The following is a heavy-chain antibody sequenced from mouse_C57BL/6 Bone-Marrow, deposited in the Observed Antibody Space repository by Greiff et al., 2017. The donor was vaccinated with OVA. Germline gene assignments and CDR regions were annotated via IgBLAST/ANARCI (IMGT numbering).Heavy chain of an antibody. CDR2: IYPGAGDT. D-gene: IGHD1-1*01. J-gene: IGHJ2*01. CDR1: GYAFSSSW. V-gene: IGHV1-82*01. Sequence: VQLQESGPELVKPGASVKISCKASGYAFSSSWMNWVKQRPGKGLEWLGRIYPGAGDTNYDGKFKGKATLTADTSSHTASMQRSSLTSEDSAVYFCARGGLLYFDYWGQGTTLTVSS. CDR3: ARGGLLYFDY.